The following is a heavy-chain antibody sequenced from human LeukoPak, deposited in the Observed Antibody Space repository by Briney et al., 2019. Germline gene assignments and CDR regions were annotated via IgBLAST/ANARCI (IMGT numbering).Heavy chain of an antibody. D-gene: IGHD3-22*01. CDR2: IWYDGSNK. CDR1: GFTFSSYG. Sequence: GGSLRLSCAASGFTFSSYGMHWVRQAPGKGLXXVAVIWYDGSNKYYADSVKGRFTISRDNSKNTLYLQMNSLRAEDTAVYYCARGGNYDSRLDYWGQGTLVTVSS. V-gene: IGHV3-33*01. J-gene: IGHJ4*02. CDR3: ARGGNYDSRLDY.